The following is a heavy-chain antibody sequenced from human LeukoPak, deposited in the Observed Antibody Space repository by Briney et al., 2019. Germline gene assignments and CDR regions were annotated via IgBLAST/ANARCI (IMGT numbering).Heavy chain of an antibody. CDR1: GFTFSSYE. J-gene: IGHJ1*01. D-gene: IGHD4-11*01. Sequence: PGGSLRLSCAASGFTFSSYEMNWVRQAPGKGLEWVSYISSSGSTIYYADSVKGRFTISRDNAKNSLYLQMNSLRAEDTAVYYCARDRGVNTVTDAEYFQHWGQGTLVTVSS. CDR3: ARDRGVNTVTDAEYFQH. V-gene: IGHV3-48*03. CDR2: ISSSGSTI.